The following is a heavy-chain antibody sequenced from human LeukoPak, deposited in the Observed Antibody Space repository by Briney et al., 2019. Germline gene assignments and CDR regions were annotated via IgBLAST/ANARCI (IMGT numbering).Heavy chain of an antibody. Sequence: GGSLRLSCAASGFTFSSYAMHWVRQAPGKGLEWVAVISYDGSNKYYADSVKGRFTISRDNSKNSLYLQMNSLRAEDTAVYYCARVGPWVNPDYYYYYMDVWGKGTTVTVSS. CDR2: ISYDGSNK. J-gene: IGHJ6*03. CDR3: ARVGPWVNPDYYYYYMDV. D-gene: IGHD1-14*01. V-gene: IGHV3-30*04. CDR1: GFTFSSYA.